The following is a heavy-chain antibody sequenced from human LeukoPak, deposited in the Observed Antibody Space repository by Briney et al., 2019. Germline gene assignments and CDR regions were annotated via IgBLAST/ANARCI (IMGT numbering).Heavy chain of an antibody. CDR3: ARDFVGIPVAGY. D-gene: IGHD6-13*01. CDR2: IKQDGSEK. Sequence: GVSLTLSCAASGFTFNSYWMMWVPQAPGKGREGVANIKQDGSEKYYVDSVKVRFTISRDNAKNSMYLQMNSVRAEDTALYYCARDFVGIPVAGYWGQGTLVTVSS. V-gene: IGHV3-7*01. J-gene: IGHJ4*02. CDR1: GFTFNSYW.